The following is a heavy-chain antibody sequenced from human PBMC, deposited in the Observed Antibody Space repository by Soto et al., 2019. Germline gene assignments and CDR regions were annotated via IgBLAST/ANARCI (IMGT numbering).Heavy chain of an antibody. CDR2: INPSGGST. Sequence: GASVKVSCKASGYTFTSYYMHWVRQAPGQRLEWMGIINPSGGSTSYAQKFQGRVTMTRDTSTSTVYMEQSSLRSEDTAVYYSTRYSREMTTVVYFDYCGQGTLVSVSS. CDR3: TRYSREMTTVVYFDY. CDR1: GYTFTSYY. J-gene: IGHJ4*02. V-gene: IGHV1-46*01. D-gene: IGHD4-17*01.